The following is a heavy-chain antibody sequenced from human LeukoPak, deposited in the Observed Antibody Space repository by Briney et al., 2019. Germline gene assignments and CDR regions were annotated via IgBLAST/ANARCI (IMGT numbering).Heavy chain of an antibody. CDR1: GGYISSYY. Sequence: SETLSLTCTASGGYISSYYRSWIRQPPGKGLEWIGRINYSGSTYYNPSLKSRVTISVYTSQNQFSLKLSSVTAADTAVSYCARNVLDDYGSGSSLSNWFDPWGQGTLVSVSS. CDR2: INYSGST. J-gene: IGHJ5*02. D-gene: IGHD3-10*01. V-gene: IGHV4-59*05. CDR3: ARNVLDDYGSGSSLSNWFDP.